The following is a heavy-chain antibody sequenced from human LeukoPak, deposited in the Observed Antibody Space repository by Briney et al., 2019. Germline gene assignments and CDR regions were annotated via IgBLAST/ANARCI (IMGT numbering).Heavy chain of an antibody. Sequence: GGSLRLSCAASGFTFSSYEMNWVRQAPGEGLEWVSYISSSGSTIYYADSVKGRFTISRDNAKNSLYLQMNSLRAEDTAVYYCARDRRGCSGGSCYSAFDYWGQGTLVTVSS. V-gene: IGHV3-48*03. CDR1: GFTFSSYE. CDR2: ISSSGSTI. CDR3: ARDRRGCSGGSCYSAFDY. D-gene: IGHD2-15*01. J-gene: IGHJ4*02.